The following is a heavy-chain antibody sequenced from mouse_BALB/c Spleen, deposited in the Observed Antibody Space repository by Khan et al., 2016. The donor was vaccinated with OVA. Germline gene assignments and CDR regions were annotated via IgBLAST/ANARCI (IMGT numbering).Heavy chain of an antibody. CDR1: GFNIKDTY. J-gene: IGHJ3*01. CDR3: ARDYWDVFAY. CDR2: IDPANGNT. Sequence: VRLQQSGAELVKPGASVKLSCTASGFNIKDTYMHWVKQRPEQGLEWIGRIDPANGNTKYDPKFQGKATITADTSSNTAYLQLSSLTSEETAVYYCARDYWDVFAYWGQGTLVTVSA. D-gene: IGHD4-1*01. V-gene: IGHV14-3*02.